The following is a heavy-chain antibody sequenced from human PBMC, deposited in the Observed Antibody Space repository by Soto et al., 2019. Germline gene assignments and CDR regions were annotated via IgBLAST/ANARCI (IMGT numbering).Heavy chain of an antibody. Sequence: GGSLRLSCAASGFTFSSYGMHWVRQAPGKGLEWVAVIWYDGSNKYYADSVKGRFTISRDNAENTLYLQMNSLRAEDTAVYYCAREDPAVEVVPAANDMDVWGQGTTVTVSS. CDR2: IWYDGSNK. CDR1: GFTFSSYG. D-gene: IGHD2-2*01. J-gene: IGHJ6*02. CDR3: AREDPAVEVVPAANDMDV. V-gene: IGHV3-33*01.